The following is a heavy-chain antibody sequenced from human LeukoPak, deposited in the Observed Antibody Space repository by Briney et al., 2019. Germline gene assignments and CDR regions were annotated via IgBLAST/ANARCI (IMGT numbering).Heavy chain of an antibody. CDR1: GGSVSNGNYY. CDR2: IYYTGST. CDR3: ARGSNYFNY. V-gene: IGHV4-61*01. Sequence: SETLSLTCTVSGGSVSNGNYYWSWLRRPPGKALEWIGYIYYTGSTSYNPSLEGRVTISVDTSKNQFSVKLNLVTAADTAVYYCARGSNYFNYWGQGTLVTVSS. D-gene: IGHD6-6*01. J-gene: IGHJ4*02.